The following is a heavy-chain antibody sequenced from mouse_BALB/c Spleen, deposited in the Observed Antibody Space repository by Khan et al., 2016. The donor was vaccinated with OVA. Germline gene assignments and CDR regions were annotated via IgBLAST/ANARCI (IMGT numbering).Heavy chain of an antibody. D-gene: IGHD1-1*01. CDR2: INTNTGEP. V-gene: IGHV9-3*02. CDR1: GYTFTSFG. CDR3: ERKGVYNGSGYPIGF. J-gene: IGHJ2*01. Sequence: QIQLVQSGPELKKAGETVKISCKASGYTFTSFGMNWVKQAPGKGLTWMGRINTNTGEPTYVEEFKGQFAFSLETSASTAYLQINNLKNEDTAIYFCERKGVYNGSGYPIGFWGQGTALTVSS.